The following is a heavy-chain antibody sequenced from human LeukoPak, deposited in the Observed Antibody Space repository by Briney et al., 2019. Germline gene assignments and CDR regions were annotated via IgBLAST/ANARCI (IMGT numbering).Heavy chain of an antibody. CDR2: IYHSGST. CDR3: ARAPLFYGDYDLGDAFDI. CDR1: GYSISSGYY. Sequence: QASETLSLTCAVSGYSISSGYYWGWIRQPPGKGLEWIGSIYHSGSTYYNPSLKSRVTISVDTSKNQFSLKLSSVTAADTAVYYCARAPLFYGDYDLGDAFDIRGQGTMVTVSS. V-gene: IGHV4-38-2*01. J-gene: IGHJ3*02. D-gene: IGHD4-17*01.